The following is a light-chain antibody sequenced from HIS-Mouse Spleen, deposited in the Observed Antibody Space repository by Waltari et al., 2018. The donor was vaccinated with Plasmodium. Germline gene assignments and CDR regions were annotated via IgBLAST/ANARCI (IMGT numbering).Light chain of an antibody. CDR1: QSVLYSSNNKNY. CDR2: WSS. CDR3: QQYYSTPPT. V-gene: IGKV4-1*01. Sequence: DIVMTQSPDSLAVSLGERATINCKSSQSVLYSSNNKNYLAWYQQKPGQPPKLLIYWSSTRESGVPDRFSGSESGTDFTLTIGGRQAEDVAVYYCQQYYSTPPTFGQGTKVEIK. J-gene: IGKJ1*01.